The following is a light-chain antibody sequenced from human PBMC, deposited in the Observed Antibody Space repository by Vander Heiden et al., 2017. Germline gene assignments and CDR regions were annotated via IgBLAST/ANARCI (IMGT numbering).Light chain of an antibody. J-gene: IGKJ2*01. CDR2: WAS. CDR1: QSVLYSSNNKNY. Sequence: DIVMTQSPDSLAVSLGERATINCKSSQSVLYSSNNKNYLAWYQQKPGQPPKLLIYWASTRESGVPDRLSGSGSGRDFTLTISSLQAEDVAVYYCQQYDSTPYTFGEGTKMEIK. CDR3: QQYDSTPYT. V-gene: IGKV4-1*01.